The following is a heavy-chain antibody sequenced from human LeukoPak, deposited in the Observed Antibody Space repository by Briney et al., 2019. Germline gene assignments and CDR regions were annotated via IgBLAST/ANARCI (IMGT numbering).Heavy chain of an antibody. CDR3: ARGPNYDFWSGYAIDY. V-gene: IGHV1-8*01. J-gene: IGHJ4*02. CDR2: MNPNSGNT. Sequence: ASVKVSCKASGYTFTSYDMNWVRQATGQGLEWMGWMNPNSGNTGYAQKFQGRVTMTRNTSISTAYMELSSLRSEDTAVYYCARGPNYDFWSGYAIDYWGQGTLVTVSS. CDR1: GYTFTSYD. D-gene: IGHD3-3*01.